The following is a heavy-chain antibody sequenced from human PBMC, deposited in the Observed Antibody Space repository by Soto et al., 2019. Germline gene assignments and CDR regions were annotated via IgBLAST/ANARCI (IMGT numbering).Heavy chain of an antibody. V-gene: IGHV4-30-2*01. J-gene: IGHJ3*02. CDR2: IYHSGTT. CDR3: ARVPIYYDSIGVYHYGTFDI. CDR1: GGSVNSAGYS. Sequence: QLQLQASGSGLVKPSQTLSLPCAVYGGSVNSAGYSWSWIRQPPGKGLEWIGYIYHSGTTYYTPSLKSRVTISLDRSNDHFSLKLSSVTAADTAWYYCARVPIYYDSIGVYHYGTFDIWGQGTMVTFSS. D-gene: IGHD3-22*01.